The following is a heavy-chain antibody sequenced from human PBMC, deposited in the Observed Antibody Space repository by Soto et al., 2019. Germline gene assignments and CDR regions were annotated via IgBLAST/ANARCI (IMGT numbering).Heavy chain of an antibody. V-gene: IGHV4-59*01. CDR3: ARGAGDSSGYYPYYYGMDV. CDR2: IYYSGST. J-gene: IGHJ6*02. Sequence: SETLSPTCTVSGGSISSYYWSWIRQPPGKGLEWIAYIYYSGSTNYNPSFKSRVTISVDTSKNQFSLKLSSVTAADTAVYYCARGAGDSSGYYPYYYGMDVWGQGTTVTVSS. CDR1: GGSISSYY. D-gene: IGHD3-22*01.